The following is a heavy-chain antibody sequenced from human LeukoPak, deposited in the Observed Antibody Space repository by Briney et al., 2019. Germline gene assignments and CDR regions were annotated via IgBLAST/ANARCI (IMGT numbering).Heavy chain of an antibody. Sequence: SETLSLTCAVYGGSFSGYYWSWIRQPPGKGLEWIGEINHCGSTNYNPSLKSRVTTSVDTSKNQFSLKLSSVTAADTAVYYCARHKGRYYGSGSYNWFDPWGQGALVTVSS. CDR1: GGSFSGYY. J-gene: IGHJ5*02. CDR3: ARHKGRYYGSGSYNWFDP. CDR2: INHCGST. V-gene: IGHV4-34*01. D-gene: IGHD3-10*01.